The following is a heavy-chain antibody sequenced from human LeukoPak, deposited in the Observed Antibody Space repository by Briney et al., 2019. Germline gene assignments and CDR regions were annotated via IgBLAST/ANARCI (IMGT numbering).Heavy chain of an antibody. CDR2: IYYSGTT. Sequence: SETLSLTCTVSGYSISSGYYWGWIRPPPGKGLEWIGSIYYSGTTHYSPSLESRVTISVDTSKNQFSLKVASVTAADTAIYYCAKGAGGFSYYNWFDPWGQGTLVTVSS. CDR3: AKGAGGFSYYNWFDP. V-gene: IGHV4-38-2*02. CDR1: GYSISSGYY. D-gene: IGHD5-18*01. J-gene: IGHJ5*02.